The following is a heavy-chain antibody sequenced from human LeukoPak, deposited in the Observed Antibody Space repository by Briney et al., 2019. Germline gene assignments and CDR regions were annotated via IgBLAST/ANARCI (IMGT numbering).Heavy chain of an antibody. CDR3: VRDDYGDYTRRFDP. V-gene: IGHV4-39*07. CDR2: ISYSGSS. CDR1: GGSISSSRYY. D-gene: IGHD4-17*01. J-gene: IGHJ5*02. Sequence: SETLSLTCTVSGGSISSSRYYWGWIRQPPGKGLEWIASISYSGSSYYNPSLKSRVTTSVDTSKNQVSLQLSSVTAADTAAYYCVRDDYGDYTRRFDPWGQGTLVTVSS.